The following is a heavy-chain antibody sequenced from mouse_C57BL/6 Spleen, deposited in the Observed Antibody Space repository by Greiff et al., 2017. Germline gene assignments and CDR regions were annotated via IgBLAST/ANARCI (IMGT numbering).Heavy chain of an antibody. CDR2: IYPGDGDT. CDR1: GYAFSSYW. Sequence: VQLQQSGAELVKPGASVKISCKASGYAFSSYWMNWVKQRPGKGLEWIGQIYPGDGDTNYDGKFQGKATLTADKSSSTAYMQLSSLTSEDTAVYFCARANGGYSEDYWGQGTTLTVSS. V-gene: IGHV1-80*01. CDR3: ARANGGYSEDY. D-gene: IGHD2-3*01. J-gene: IGHJ2*01.